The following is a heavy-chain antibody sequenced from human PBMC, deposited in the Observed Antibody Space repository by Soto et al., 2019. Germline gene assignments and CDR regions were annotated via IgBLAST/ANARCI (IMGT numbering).Heavy chain of an antibody. D-gene: IGHD6-19*01. J-gene: IGHJ4*02. CDR1: GYSFANYC. Sequence: GESLKISCKGSGYSFANYCIAWVRQMPGKGLEWMGIFYSGDSDTRYSPSFQGQVVISGDKSINTAYLQWTSLKASDTAMYYCARGSSGFYDYWGQGTLVTVS. CDR2: FYSGDSDT. V-gene: IGHV5-51*01. CDR3: ARGSSGFYDY.